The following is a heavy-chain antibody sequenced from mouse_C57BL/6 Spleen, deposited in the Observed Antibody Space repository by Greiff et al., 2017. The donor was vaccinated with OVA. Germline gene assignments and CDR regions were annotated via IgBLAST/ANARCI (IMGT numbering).Heavy chain of an antibody. J-gene: IGHJ1*03. CDR1: GYSITSDY. CDR2: ISYSGST. V-gene: IGHV3-8*01. CDR3: ARTHYYGSSYRWYFDV. Sequence: EVKLMESGPGLAKPSQTLSLTCSVTGYSITSDYWNWIRKFPGNKLEYMGYISYSGSTYYNPSPNSRISITRDTSKNQYYLQLNSVTTEDTATYYCARTHYYGSSYRWYFDVWGTGTTVTVSS. D-gene: IGHD1-1*01.